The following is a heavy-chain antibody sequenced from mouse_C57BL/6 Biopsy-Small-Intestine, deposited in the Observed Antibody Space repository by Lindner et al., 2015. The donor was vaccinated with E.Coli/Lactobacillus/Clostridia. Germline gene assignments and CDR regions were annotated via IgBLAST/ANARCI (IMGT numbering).Heavy chain of an antibody. V-gene: IGHV1-34*02. CDR3: ARSGDGYLPFDY. D-gene: IGHD2-3*01. J-gene: IGHJ2*01. Sequence: VQLQESGPELVKPGDSVKMSCKASGYTFTDYYMDWVKQSHGKSLEWIGYIYPNNGGTSYNQKFKGKATLTVDKSSSTAYMELHSLTSEDSAVYYCARSGDGYLPFDYWGQGTTLTVSS. CDR2: IYPNNGGT. CDR1: GYTFTDYY.